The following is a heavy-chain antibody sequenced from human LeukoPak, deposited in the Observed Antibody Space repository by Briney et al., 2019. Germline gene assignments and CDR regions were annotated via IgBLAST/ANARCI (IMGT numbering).Heavy chain of an antibody. CDR2: ISGSGYST. CDR1: GFTFSNYA. CDR3: AKDTVEGSGD. V-gene: IGHV3-23*01. J-gene: IGHJ4*02. Sequence: GGSLRLSCAASGFTFSNYAMTWVRQAPGKGLEWVSAISGSGYSTYYADSVKGRFTISRDSPKNTLYLQMNSLRAEDTAVYYCAKDTVEGSGDWGQGTLVTVSS. D-gene: IGHD1-26*01.